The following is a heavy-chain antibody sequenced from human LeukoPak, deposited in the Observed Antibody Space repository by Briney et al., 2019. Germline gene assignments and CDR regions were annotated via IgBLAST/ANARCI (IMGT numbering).Heavy chain of an antibody. J-gene: IGHJ5*02. CDR2: IYYSGST. D-gene: IGHD3-22*01. V-gene: IGHV4-59*01. Sequence: SETLSLTCTVSGGSISSYYWSWIRQPPGKGLEWIRYIYYSGSTNYNPSLKSRVTISVDTSKNQFSLKLSSVTAADTAVYYCARSPDNYDSSGYYYGRRSWFDPWGQGTLVTVSS. CDR3: ARSPDNYDSSGYYYGRRSWFDP. CDR1: GGSISSYY.